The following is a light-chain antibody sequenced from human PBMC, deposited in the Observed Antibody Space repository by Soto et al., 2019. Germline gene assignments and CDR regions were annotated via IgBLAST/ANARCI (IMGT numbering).Light chain of an antibody. CDR3: SSYAGSNNFV. J-gene: IGLJ1*01. CDR2: EVS. Sequence: QSALTQPPSASGSPGQSVTISCTGTSSDVGAYNYVSWYQQHPGKAPKLMIYEVSTRASGVPDRFSGSKSGNTATLTVSGLQAEDEDDYYCSSYAGSNNFVFGTGTKLTVL. V-gene: IGLV2-8*01. CDR1: SSDVGAYNY.